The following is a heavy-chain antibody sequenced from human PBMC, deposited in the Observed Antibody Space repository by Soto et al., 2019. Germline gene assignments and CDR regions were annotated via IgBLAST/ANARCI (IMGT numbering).Heavy chain of an antibody. CDR3: ARERVATSHFDY. D-gene: IGHD5-12*01. Sequence: SETPSLTCTVSGGSISSGDYYWSWIRQPPGKGLEWIGYIYYSGSTYYNPSLKSRVTISVDTSKNQFSLKLSSVTAADTAVYYCARERVATSHFDYWGQGTLVTVSS. J-gene: IGHJ4*02. CDR1: GGSISSGDYY. CDR2: IYYSGST. V-gene: IGHV4-30-4*01.